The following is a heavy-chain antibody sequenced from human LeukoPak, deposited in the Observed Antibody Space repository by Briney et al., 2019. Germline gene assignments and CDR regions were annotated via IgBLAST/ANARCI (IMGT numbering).Heavy chain of an antibody. CDR1: GFTFSSYS. CDR2: ISSSSSYI. J-gene: IGHJ4*02. Sequence: GGSLRLSCAASGFTFSSYSMNWVRQAPGKGLEWVSSISSSSSYIYYADSVKGRFTISRDNAKNSLYLQMNSLRAEDTAVYYCARVRGLKEPHYWGQGTLITVSS. CDR3: ARVRGLKEPHY. V-gene: IGHV3-21*01. D-gene: IGHD1-26*01.